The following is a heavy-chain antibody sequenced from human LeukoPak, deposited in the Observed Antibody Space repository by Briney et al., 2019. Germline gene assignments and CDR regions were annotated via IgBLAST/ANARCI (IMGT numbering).Heavy chain of an antibody. CDR3: AKDRDPYDYGSGSYYNGVFDY. D-gene: IGHD3-10*01. V-gene: IGHV3-23*01. Sequence: GGSLRLSCAAPDFSFSNYAMSWVRQAPGKGLEWVSAVSNRGGSTYYADSVKGRFTISRDNSKNTLYLQMNSLRAEDTAVYYCAKDRDPYDYGSGSYYNGVFDYWGQGTLVTVSS. CDR2: VSNRGGST. CDR1: DFSFSNYA. J-gene: IGHJ4*02.